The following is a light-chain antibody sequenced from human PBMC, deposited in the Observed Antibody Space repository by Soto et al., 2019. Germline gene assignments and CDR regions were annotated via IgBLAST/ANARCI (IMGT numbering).Light chain of an antibody. CDR3: HQYDIPPQT. J-gene: IGKJ1*01. CDR2: GAS. CDR1: QSVSSSY. V-gene: IGKV3-20*01. Sequence: EIVLTQSPGTLSLSPGERATLSCRASQSVSSSYLAWYQQKPGQAPRLLIYGASSRATGIPDRFSGSESGTDFTLTISRLEPEDFAVYYCHQYDIPPQTFGRGTKVDIK.